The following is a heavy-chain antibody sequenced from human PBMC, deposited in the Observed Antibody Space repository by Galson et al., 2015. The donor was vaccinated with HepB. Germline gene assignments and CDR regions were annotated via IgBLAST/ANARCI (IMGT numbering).Heavy chain of an antibody. J-gene: IGHJ4*02. D-gene: IGHD5-24*01. CDR2: TSDDGNNE. CDR3: AKAGRRWLQGMGDH. Sequence: SLRLSCAASGFNFSIYAMHWVRQGPGKGLEWVAVTSDDGNNEFYSDSVKGRFTISRDNSKNTLYLQMNSLRAEDTAVYYCAKAGRRWLQGMGDHWGQGLLVTVSS. V-gene: IGHV3-30*18. CDR1: GFNFSIYA.